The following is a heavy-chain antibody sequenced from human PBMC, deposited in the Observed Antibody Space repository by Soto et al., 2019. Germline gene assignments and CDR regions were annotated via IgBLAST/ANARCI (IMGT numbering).Heavy chain of an antibody. CDR2: IIPIFGTA. CDR3: ARHVPAAGYYYGMDV. CDR1: GGTFSSYA. Sequence: QVQLVQSGAEVKKPGSSVKVSCKASGGTFSSYAISWVRQAPGQGLEWMGGIIPIFGTANYAQKFQGRVTITAAESTSRAYMELCSLRSEDTAVYYCARHVPAAGYYYGMDVWGQGTTVTVSS. J-gene: IGHJ6*02. D-gene: IGHD2-2*01. V-gene: IGHV1-69*12.